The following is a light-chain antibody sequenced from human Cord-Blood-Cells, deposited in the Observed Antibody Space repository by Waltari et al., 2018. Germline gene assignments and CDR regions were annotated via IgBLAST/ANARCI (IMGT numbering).Light chain of an antibody. Sequence: SYELTQPPSVSVSSGQTASITCPGDKLGDKYACWYQQKPGQSPVLVIYQDSKRPSGIPERFSGSNSGNTATLTISGTQAMDEADYYCQAWDSSTVVFGGGTKLTVL. CDR2: QDS. V-gene: IGLV3-1*01. J-gene: IGLJ2*01. CDR1: KLGDKY. CDR3: QAWDSSTVV.